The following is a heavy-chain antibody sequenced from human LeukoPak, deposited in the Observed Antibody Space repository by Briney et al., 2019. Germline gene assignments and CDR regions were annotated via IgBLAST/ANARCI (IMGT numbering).Heavy chain of an antibody. V-gene: IGHV3-7*01. CDR1: GFIFSNSW. J-gene: IGHJ4*02. D-gene: IGHD3-22*01. Sequence: GGSLRLSCAASGFIFSNSWMSWFRQAPGKGLEWVANIKEDGSQKYYVDSVKGRFTISRDNAKNSLYLQMNSLRAEDTAVYYCARVYTSGYSLDYWGQRTLVTVSS. CDR2: IKEDGSQK. CDR3: ARVYTSGYSLDY.